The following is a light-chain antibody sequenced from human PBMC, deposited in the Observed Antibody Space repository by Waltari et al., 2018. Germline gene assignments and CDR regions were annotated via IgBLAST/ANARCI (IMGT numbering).Light chain of an antibody. J-gene: IGKJ1*01. CDR2: KAS. Sequence: DIQMTQSPSTLSASVGDRVTITCRASQSISIWSAWYQQKPGKAPKLLIYKASALQSGVPSRFTGSGSGTEFTLTISSLQPDDFATYYCQEYNTYSRTFGQGTKVEIK. V-gene: IGKV1-5*03. CDR1: QSISIW. CDR3: QEYNTYSRT.